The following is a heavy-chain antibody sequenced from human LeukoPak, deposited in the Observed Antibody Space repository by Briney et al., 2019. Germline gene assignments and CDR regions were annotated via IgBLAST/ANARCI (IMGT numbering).Heavy chain of an antibody. V-gene: IGHV3-23*01. CDR3: AKDRAFALNWFDP. CDR1: GFTFSSYG. CDR2: ITGSGGTT. D-gene: IGHD1-26*01. J-gene: IGHJ5*02. Sequence: GGTLRLSCAASGFTFSSYGMSWVRQAPGKGLEWVSAITGSGGTTYYADSVKGRFTISRDNSKNTLYLQMNSLRAEDTAVYYCAKDRAFALNWFDPWGQGTLVTVSS.